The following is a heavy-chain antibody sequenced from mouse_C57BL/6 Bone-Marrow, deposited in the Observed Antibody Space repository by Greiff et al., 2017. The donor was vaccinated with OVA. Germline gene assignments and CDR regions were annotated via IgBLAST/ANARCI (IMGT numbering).Heavy chain of an antibody. CDR2: IYPGDGDT. Sequence: QVQLQQSGPELVKPGASVKISCKASSYAFSSSWMNWVKQRPGKGLEWIGRIYPGDGDTNYNGKFKGKATLTADKSSSTAYMQLSSLTSEDSAVYFCAKQLRLWFAYWGQGTLVTVSA. J-gene: IGHJ3*01. CDR1: SYAFSSSW. D-gene: IGHD3-2*02. CDR3: AKQLRLWFAY. V-gene: IGHV1-82*01.